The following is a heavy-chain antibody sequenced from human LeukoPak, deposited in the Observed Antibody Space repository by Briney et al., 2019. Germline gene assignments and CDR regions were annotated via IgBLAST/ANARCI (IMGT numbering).Heavy chain of an antibody. J-gene: IGHJ5*02. CDR3: TTGSLYHYDRGYNWFDP. CDR2: IKSKTDGGTT. Sequence: GGSLRLSCAASGFTLSNAWMSWVRRTPGEGLEWVGRIKSKTDGGTTDYAAPVKGRFTISRDDSKNTLYLQLNGLKTEDTAVYYCTTGSLYHYDRGYNWFDPWGQGTLVTVSS. V-gene: IGHV3-15*01. CDR1: GFTLSNAW. D-gene: IGHD3-10*02.